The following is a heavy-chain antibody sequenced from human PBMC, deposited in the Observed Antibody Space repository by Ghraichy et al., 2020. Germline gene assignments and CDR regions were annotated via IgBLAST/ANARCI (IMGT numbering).Heavy chain of an antibody. CDR1: GFTFSSYA. J-gene: IGHJ3*02. Sequence: GGSLRLSCAASGFTFSSYAMSWVRQAPGKGLEWVSAISGSGGSTYYADSVKGRFTISRDNSKNTLYLQMNSLRAEDTAVYYCAKVGIEASRRKGFGAFDIWGQGTMVTVSS. CDR3: AKVGIEASRRKGFGAFDI. CDR2: ISGSGGST. V-gene: IGHV3-23*01. D-gene: IGHD6-13*01.